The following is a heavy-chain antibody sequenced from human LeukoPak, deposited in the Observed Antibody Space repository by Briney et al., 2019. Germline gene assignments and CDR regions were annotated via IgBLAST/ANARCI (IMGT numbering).Heavy chain of an antibody. CDR3: ARDMGRVGYDSPFDP. Sequence: GASVKVSCKASGYTFTGYYMHWVRQAPGQGLEWMGWINPNSGGTNYAQKFQGRVTMTRDTSISTACMELSRLRSDDTAVYYCARDMGRVGYDSPFDPWGQGTLVTVSS. V-gene: IGHV1-2*02. CDR2: INPNSGGT. J-gene: IGHJ5*02. D-gene: IGHD3-22*01. CDR1: GYTFTGYY.